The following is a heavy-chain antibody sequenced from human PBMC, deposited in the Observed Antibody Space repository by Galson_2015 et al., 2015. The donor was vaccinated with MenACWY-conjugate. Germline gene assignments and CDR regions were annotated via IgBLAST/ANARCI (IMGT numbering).Heavy chain of an antibody. D-gene: IGHD2-21*01. CDR1: AFTFSNAY. CDR2: IKSQTDGGKI. J-gene: IGHJ6*03. V-gene: IGHV3-15*01. CDR3: TTRKPDSCGGLLLRFYRDV. Sequence: SLRLSCAGSAFTFSNAYMSWVRQAPGKGLEWVGRIKSQTDGGKIDYAAPVKGRFTISRDDSKNTLYLQMNSLKIEDTAVYYCTTRKPDSCGGLLLRFYRDVWGKATTVTVS.